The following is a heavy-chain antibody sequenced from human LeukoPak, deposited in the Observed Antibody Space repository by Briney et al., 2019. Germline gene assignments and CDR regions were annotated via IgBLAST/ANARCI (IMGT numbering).Heavy chain of an antibody. D-gene: IGHD3-22*01. CDR1: VFTFSSYN. CDR2: ISSSSSYI. V-gene: IGHV3-21*01. CDR3: AGPSISSGHDY. J-gene: IGHJ4*02. Sequence: GGSLRLSCAASVFTFSSYNMNWVRQAPGTGLEWFSSISSSSSYIFYADSVKGRFTISRDNAKNSLYLQMNSLRAEDTAVYYCAGPSISSGHDYWGEGTLVTVSS.